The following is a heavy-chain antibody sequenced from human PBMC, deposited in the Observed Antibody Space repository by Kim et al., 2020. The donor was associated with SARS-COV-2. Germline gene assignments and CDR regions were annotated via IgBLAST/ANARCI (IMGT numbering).Heavy chain of an antibody. D-gene: IGHD6-13*01. CDR1: GFTFSSYE. J-gene: IGHJ4*02. V-gene: IGHV3-48*03. Sequence: GGSLRLSCAASGFTFSSYEMNWVRQAPGKGLEWVSYISSSGSTIYYADSVKGRFTISRDNAKNSLYLQMNSLRAEDTAVYYCARDGGAAAGTSWVRVSFDYWGQGTLVTVSS. CDR3: ARDGGAAAGTSWVRVSFDY. CDR2: ISSSGSTI.